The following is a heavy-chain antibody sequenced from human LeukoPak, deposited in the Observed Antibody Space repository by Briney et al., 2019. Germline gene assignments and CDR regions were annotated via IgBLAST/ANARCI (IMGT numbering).Heavy chain of an antibody. CDR3: AKDNWGRRAAGDWYFDL. Sequence: GGSLRLSCAASGFTFSNYAMSWVRQAPGKGLEWVSAVSGSGGSTYYADSVKGRFTISRDNSKNTLYLQMNSLRAEDTALYYCAKDNWGRRAAGDWYFDLWGRGTLVTVSS. D-gene: IGHD6-13*01. J-gene: IGHJ2*01. V-gene: IGHV3-23*01. CDR2: VSGSGGST. CDR1: GFTFSNYA.